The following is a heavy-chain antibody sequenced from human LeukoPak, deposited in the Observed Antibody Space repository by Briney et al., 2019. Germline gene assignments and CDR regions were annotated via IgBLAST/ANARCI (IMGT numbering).Heavy chain of an antibody. CDR2: ISSSSTYI. D-gene: IGHD4-23*01. CDR1: GFTFSSYW. V-gene: IGHV3-21*01. CDR3: AGDYEGNLAFDI. Sequence: GGSLRLSCEASGFTFSSYWMSWVRQAPGKGLEWVSSISSSSTYIYYADSLEGRFTISRDNVRNSLYLQMNSLRAEDTAVYYCAGDYEGNLAFDIWGQGTMVTVSS. J-gene: IGHJ3*02.